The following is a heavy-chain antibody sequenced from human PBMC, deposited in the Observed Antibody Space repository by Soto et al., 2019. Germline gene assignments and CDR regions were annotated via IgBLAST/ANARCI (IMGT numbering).Heavy chain of an antibody. Sequence: GGSLRLSCAATGFTFSVYAMTWVRQAPGKGLEWVSAVTANGGSTYSADSVKGRFTISRDNSKNTLFLQMNSLRAEDTAVYYCASLGVGDWANYYYYYGMDVWGQGTAVTVSS. V-gene: IGHV3-23*01. CDR3: ASLGVGDWANYYYYYGMDV. CDR1: GFTFSVYA. J-gene: IGHJ6*02. CDR2: VTANGGST. D-gene: IGHD2-21*02.